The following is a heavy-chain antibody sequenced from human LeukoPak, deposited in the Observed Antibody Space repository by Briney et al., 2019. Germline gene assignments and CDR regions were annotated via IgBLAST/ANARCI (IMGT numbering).Heavy chain of an antibody. CDR2: MNPNSGNT. V-gene: IGHV1-8*02. CDR3: ARRSWSLNYYFDY. J-gene: IGHJ4*02. D-gene: IGHD6-13*01. CDR1: GYTFTGYY. Sequence: ASVKVSCKASGYTFTGYYMHWVRQAPRQRLEWMGWMNPNSGNTDYAQKFQRRVTMTKNTSIITAYMELSTLRSDDTAVYFCARRSWSLNYYFDYWGQGTLVTVSS.